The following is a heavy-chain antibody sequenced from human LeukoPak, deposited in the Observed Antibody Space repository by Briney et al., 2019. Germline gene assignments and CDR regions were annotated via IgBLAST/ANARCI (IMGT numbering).Heavy chain of an antibody. CDR2: IQSDGNKK. J-gene: IGHJ4*02. CDR3: AKPPQNTGYYDC. D-gene: IGHD3-9*01. V-gene: IGHV3-30*02. CDR1: GFTFSTYG. Sequence: GGSLRLSCAASGFTFSTYGMHWVRQAPGKGLEWVAFIQSDGNKKYYADSVKGRFTISRDNSKNTLYLQMNSLTTDDTAVYYCAKPPQNTGYYDCWGQGTLVTVSS.